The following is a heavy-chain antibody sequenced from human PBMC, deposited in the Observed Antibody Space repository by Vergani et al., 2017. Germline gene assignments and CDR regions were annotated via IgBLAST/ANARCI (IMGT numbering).Heavy chain of an antibody. Sequence: EVQLVETGGGLTQPGGSLRLSCAVSGFTVSSNYMSWVRQAPGKGLEWVSFLYSGGTTYYADSVKGRFTISRDNSKNTLSLQMNSLRAEDTAVYYCARLRGYFDSWGQGTLATVSS. V-gene: IGHV3-53*02. CDR3: ARLRGYFDS. J-gene: IGHJ4*02. CDR1: GFTVSSNY. CDR2: LYSGGTT.